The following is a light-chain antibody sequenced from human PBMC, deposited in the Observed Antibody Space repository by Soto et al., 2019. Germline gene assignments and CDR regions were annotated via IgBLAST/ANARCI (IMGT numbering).Light chain of an antibody. CDR2: EVS. J-gene: IGLJ1*01. CDR3: SSKSPDV. V-gene: IGLV2-14*01. Sequence: QSVLTQPPSVSGSPGQSVTISCTGTSSDVGSYNYVSWYQQLPGNAPKLIMYEVSNRPSGISNRFSGSKSGNTASLTISGLQAEDEADYYCSSKSPDVFGTGTKVTVL. CDR1: SSDVGSYNY.